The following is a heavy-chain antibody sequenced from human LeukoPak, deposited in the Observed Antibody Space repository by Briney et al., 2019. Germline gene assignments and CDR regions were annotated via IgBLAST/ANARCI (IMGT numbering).Heavy chain of an antibody. D-gene: IGHD6-19*01. V-gene: IGHV3-7*01. Sequence: GGSLRLSCAASGLTFSNYWMSWVRQAPGKGLEWVANIKEDGSEKYYVDSVKGRFTISRDNAKNSLYLQMNSLRVEDTAVYYCARISSAWYGAFDYWGQGTLVTVSS. CDR3: ARISSAWYGAFDY. CDR2: IKEDGSEK. CDR1: GLTFSNYW. J-gene: IGHJ4*02.